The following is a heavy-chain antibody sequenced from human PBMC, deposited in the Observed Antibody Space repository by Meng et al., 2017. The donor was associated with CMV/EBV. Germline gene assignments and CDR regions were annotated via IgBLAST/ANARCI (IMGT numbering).Heavy chain of an antibody. CDR3: AKWGPMVRRLYYFDF. J-gene: IGHJ4*02. D-gene: IGHD3-10*01. Sequence: GGSLRLSCKGSGYSFSSHWIGWVRQMPGKGLEWMGIIYPDDSDTRYSPSFQGQVTISADKSISTAYLQWSSLKASDTAIYYCAKWGPMVRRLYYFDFWGQGTPVTVSS. V-gene: IGHV5-51*01. CDR1: GYSFSSHW. CDR2: IYPDDSDT.